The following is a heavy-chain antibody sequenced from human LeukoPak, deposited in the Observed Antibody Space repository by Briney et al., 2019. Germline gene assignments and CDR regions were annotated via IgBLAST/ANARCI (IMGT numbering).Heavy chain of an antibody. CDR3: ARAKYFDWLEAFDI. CDR2: IYRDGNT. CDR1: GGSISSGNW. J-gene: IGHJ3*02. V-gene: IGHV4-4*02. D-gene: IGHD3-9*01. Sequence: SETLSLTCVVSGGSISSGNWWSWVRQSPEKGLEWIGEIYRDGNTNYNPSLKSRATISVDTSKNQFSLKLSSVTAADTAVYYCARAKYFDWLEAFDIWGQGTMVTVSS.